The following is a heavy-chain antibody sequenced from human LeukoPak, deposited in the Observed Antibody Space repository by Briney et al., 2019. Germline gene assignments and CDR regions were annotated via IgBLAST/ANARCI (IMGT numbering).Heavy chain of an antibody. J-gene: IGHJ4*02. CDR1: GFTFSNYG. V-gene: IGHV3-23*01. CDR2: ISGSGDTT. Sequence: GGSLRLSCAASGFTFSNYGMNWVRQSPGKGLEWVSSISGSGDTTYYADSMKGRFTISRDNAKNSLYLQMNSLRAEDTAVYYCARPGGYDDYWGQGTLVTVSS. CDR3: ARPGGYDDY. D-gene: IGHD5-12*01.